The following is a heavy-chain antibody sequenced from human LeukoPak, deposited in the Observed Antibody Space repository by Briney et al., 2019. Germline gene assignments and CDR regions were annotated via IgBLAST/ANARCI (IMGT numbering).Heavy chain of an antibody. CDR3: ARLRVGGSGSYYGGDY. J-gene: IGHJ4*02. CDR2: ISSSSSYI. Sequence: PGGSLRLSCAASGFTLSSYSMNWVRQAPGKGLVWVSSISSSSSYIYYADSVKGRFTTSRDNAKNSLYLQMNSLRAEDTAVYYCARLRVGGSGSYYGGDYWGQGTLVTVSS. CDR1: GFTLSSYS. V-gene: IGHV3-21*01. D-gene: IGHD3-10*01.